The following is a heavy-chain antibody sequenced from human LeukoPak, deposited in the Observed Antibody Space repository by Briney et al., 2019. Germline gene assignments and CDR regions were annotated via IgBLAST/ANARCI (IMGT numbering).Heavy chain of an antibody. J-gene: IGHJ4*02. CDR2: SNPKSWDK. CDR3: ARGYYSSPSCYDYLDY. D-gene: IGHD2-2*01. Sequence: GGSVKASCKASRYTYTGYYMHGVRQAAGHGLEWMGWSNPKSWDKNYAQKFQGRVTKTMDTSINKAYMALSRLRSDGTAGYFFARGYYSSPSCYDYLDYWGQGTRVTVSS. V-gene: IGHV1-2*02. CDR1: RYTYTGYY.